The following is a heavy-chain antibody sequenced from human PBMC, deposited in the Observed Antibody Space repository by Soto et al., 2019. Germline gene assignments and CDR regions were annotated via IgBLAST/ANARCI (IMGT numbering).Heavy chain of an antibody. D-gene: IGHD1-26*01. CDR2: INAGNGNT. J-gene: IGHJ4*02. CDR1: GYTFTSYA. V-gene: IGHV1-3*01. Sequence: GASVKVSCKASGYTFTSYAMHWVRQAPGQRLEWMGWINAGNGNTKYSQKFQGRVTITRDTSASTAYMELSSLRSEDTAVYYCARVGVGAYFFDYWGQGTLVTVSS. CDR3: ARVGVGAYFFDY.